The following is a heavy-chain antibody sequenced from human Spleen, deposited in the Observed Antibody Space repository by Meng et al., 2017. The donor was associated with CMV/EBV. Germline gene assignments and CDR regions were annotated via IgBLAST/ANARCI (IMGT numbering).Heavy chain of an antibody. J-gene: IGHJ5*01. CDR1: GYTFTGYY. CDR2: IGPNSGGT. V-gene: IGHV1-2*02. D-gene: IGHD6-19*01. CDR3: ARERAVAGYNWFDS. Sequence: KASGYTFTGYYIHWVRQAPGQRLEWMGWIGPNSGGTKYAEKFQGRVTTTRDTSLSTAYLEMNSLRSDDTAVYYCARERAVAGYNWFDSWGQGTLVTVSS.